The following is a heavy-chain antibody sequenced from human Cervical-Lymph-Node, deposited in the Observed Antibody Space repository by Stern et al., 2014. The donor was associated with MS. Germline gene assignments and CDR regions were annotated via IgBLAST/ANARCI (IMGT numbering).Heavy chain of an antibody. J-gene: IGHJ6*02. D-gene: IGHD2-2*01. CDR2: IIPIFGTS. CDR3: ASSLYCSITTRYQYYGMDV. CDR1: GGTFSSYS. Sequence: QVQLVQSGAEVKKPGPSVKVSCKASGGTFSSYSINWVRQAPGQGLEWMGGIIPIFGTSNYAQKFQGRVSITADKSTSTAYMEVSSLRSEDTAVYYCASSLYCSITTRYQYYGMDVWGQGTTVTVSS. V-gene: IGHV1-69*06.